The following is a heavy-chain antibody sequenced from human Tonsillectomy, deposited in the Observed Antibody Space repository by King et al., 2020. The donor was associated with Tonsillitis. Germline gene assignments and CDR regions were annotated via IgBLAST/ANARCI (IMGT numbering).Heavy chain of an antibody. J-gene: IGHJ6*02. Sequence: QVQLVESGGGVVQPGRSLRLSCAPSGFSFSYYGMHWVRQAPGKGLEWVAVISYDGSNKYYADSVKGRFTISRDNSKNTLYLQMNSLRAEDTAVYYCARDSSPRPSPDYGDPPHFNYYYGMDVWGQGTTVTVSS. D-gene: IGHD4-17*01. V-gene: IGHV3-33*05. CDR1: GFSFSYYG. CDR2: ISYDGSNK. CDR3: ARDSSPRPSPDYGDPPHFNYYYGMDV.